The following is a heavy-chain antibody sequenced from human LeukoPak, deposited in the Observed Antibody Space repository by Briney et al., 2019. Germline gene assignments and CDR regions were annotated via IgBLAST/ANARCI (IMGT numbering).Heavy chain of an antibody. D-gene: IGHD5-12*01. CDR1: GFTFTNYA. Sequence: GGSLRLSCAASGFTFTNYAMTWVRQAPGKGLEWVSTISASGDTTYYADSVKGRFTISRDNSKTTLYLHMNSLRADDTAIYYRGKDRPYDYDYSTASFDYWGQGTLVTVSS. J-gene: IGHJ4*02. CDR2: ISASGDTT. CDR3: GKDRPYDYDYSTASFDY. V-gene: IGHV3-23*01.